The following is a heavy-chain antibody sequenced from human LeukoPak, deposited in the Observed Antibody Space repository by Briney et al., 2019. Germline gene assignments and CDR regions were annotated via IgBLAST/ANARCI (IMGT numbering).Heavy chain of an antibody. CDR1: GYTFTGYY. CDR3: ARELRVPGQGYCSGGSCYKRWFDP. Sequence: ASVKVSCKASGYTFTGYYVHWVRQAPGQGLEWMGRINPNSGGTNYAQKFQGRVTMTRDTSISTAYMELSRLSSDDTAVYYCARELRVPGQGYCSGGSCYKRWFDPWGQGTLVTVSS. J-gene: IGHJ5*02. D-gene: IGHD2-15*01. V-gene: IGHV1-2*06. CDR2: INPNSGGT.